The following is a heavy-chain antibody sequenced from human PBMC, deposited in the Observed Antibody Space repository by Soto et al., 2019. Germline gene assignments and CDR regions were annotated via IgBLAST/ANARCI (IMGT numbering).Heavy chain of an antibody. D-gene: IGHD3-3*01. CDR2: ISYDGSNK. Sequence: GGSLRLSCAASGFTFSSYAMHWVRQAPGKGLEWVAVISYDGSNKYYADSVKGRFTISRDNSKNTLYLQMNSLRAEDTAVYYCATDHSLRFLECLSSRSTGYTLDLWCQAIQVTVSS. CDR1: GFTFSSYA. CDR3: ATDHSLRFLECLSSRSTGYTLDL. J-gene: IGHJ4*02. V-gene: IGHV3-30-3*01.